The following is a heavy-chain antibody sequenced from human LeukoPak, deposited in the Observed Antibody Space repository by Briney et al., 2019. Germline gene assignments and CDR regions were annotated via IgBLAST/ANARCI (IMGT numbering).Heavy chain of an antibody. CDR1: GFTFSSYA. CDR3: AKDRPYATRWYESFHH. CDR2: ISGSGGST. J-gene: IGHJ1*01. V-gene: IGHV3-23*01. Sequence: HPGGSLRLSCAASGFTFSSYAMSWVRQAPGKGLEWVSAISGSGGSTYYADSVKGRFTISRDNSKNTLYLQMNSLRAEDTAVYYCAKDRPYATRWYESFHHWGQGTLVTVSS. D-gene: IGHD2-15*01.